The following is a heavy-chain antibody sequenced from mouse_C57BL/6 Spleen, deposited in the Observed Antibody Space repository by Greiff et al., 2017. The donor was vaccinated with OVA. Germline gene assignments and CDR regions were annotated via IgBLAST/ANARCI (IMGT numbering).Heavy chain of an antibody. Sequence: VMLVESGPELVKPGASVKISCKASGYAFSSSWMNWVKQRPGKGLEWIGRIYPGDGDTNYNGKFKGKATLAADKSSSTAYMQLSSLTSEDSAVYFCAREVGRGYFDYWGQGTTLTVSS. V-gene: IGHV1-82*01. J-gene: IGHJ2*01. CDR1: GYAFSSSW. CDR3: AREVGRGYFDY. CDR2: IYPGDGDT. D-gene: IGHD4-1*01.